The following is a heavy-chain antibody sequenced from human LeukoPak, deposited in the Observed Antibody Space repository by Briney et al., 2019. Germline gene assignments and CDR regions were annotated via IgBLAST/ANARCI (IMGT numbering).Heavy chain of an antibody. V-gene: IGHV4-59*08. D-gene: IGHD3-16*02. CDR3: ARHIGGGIEDMDV. Sequence: PSETLSLTCIVSGGSIGTYYWSWIRQSPGKGLEWIGYIYVTGSTRYNPYLQSRVTISVDTSRNQSFLKMSSVTAADTAAYYCARHIGGGIEDMDVWGTGTKVTVSS. CDR1: GGSIGTYY. J-gene: IGHJ6*03. CDR2: IYVTGST.